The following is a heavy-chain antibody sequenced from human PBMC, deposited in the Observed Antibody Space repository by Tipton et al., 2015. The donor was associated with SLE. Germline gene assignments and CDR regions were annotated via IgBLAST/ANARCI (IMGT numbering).Heavy chain of an antibody. V-gene: IGHV4-59*01. CDR3: ARSYSYGAFDS. J-gene: IGHJ4*02. CDR1: GDYISNYY. CDR2: IYYGETT. Sequence: GLVKPSETLSLTCSVSGDYISNYYWSWLRLPPGKGLEWLGYIYYGETTLYNPSLESRVTVSVDTSKNQLSLKLTSMTAADTALYFCARSYSYGAFDSWGQGTLVTVSS. D-gene: IGHD5-18*01.